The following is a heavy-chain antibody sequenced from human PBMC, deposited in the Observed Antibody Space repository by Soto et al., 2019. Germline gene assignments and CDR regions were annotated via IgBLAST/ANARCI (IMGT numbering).Heavy chain of an antibody. CDR3: ATLPATSDFDY. D-gene: IGHD2-2*01. Sequence: QVQLQESGPGLVKPSGTLSLTCAVSGGSISSSNWWSWVRQPPGRGLEWIGEIYHSGSTHYNPPLKSRVPISVDKSKNQFSLKLSSVTAADTAVYYCATLPATSDFDYWGQGTLVTVSS. CDR1: GGSISSSNW. CDR2: IYHSGST. V-gene: IGHV4-4*02. J-gene: IGHJ4*02.